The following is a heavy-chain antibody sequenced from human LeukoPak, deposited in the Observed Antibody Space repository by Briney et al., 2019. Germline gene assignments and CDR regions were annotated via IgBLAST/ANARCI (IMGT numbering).Heavy chain of an antibody. CDR2: INPNSGGT. D-gene: IGHD1-26*01. J-gene: IGHJ4*02. V-gene: IGHV1-2*06. CDR3: ARDSGSGSNDY. CDR1: GYTFTGYY. Sequence: ASVKVSCKASGYTFTGYYMHWVRQAPGQGLEWMGRINPNSGGTKYSQNFQGRVTFISNTSATTAFMELSSLRSEDAAVYYCARDSGSGSNDYWGQGTLVTVSS.